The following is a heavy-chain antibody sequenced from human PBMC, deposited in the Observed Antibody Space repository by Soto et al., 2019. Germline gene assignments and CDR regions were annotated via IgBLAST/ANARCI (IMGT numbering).Heavy chain of an antibody. D-gene: IGHD3-3*01. V-gene: IGHV1-24*01. Sequence: GASVKVSCKVSGYTLTDLSMQWVRQAPGKGLEWMGGFDPEDGETIYAQKFQGRVTMTEDTATDTAYMELSSLRSEDTAVYYCATHRCGRFLEWLSVGSWGYWGQGTLVTVSS. CDR3: ATHRCGRFLEWLSVGSWGY. CDR1: GYTLTDLS. CDR2: FDPEDGET. J-gene: IGHJ4*02.